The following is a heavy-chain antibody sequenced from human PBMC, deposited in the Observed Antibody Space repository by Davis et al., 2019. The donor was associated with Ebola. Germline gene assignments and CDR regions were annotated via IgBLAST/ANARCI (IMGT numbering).Heavy chain of an antibody. J-gene: IGHJ6*02. CDR2: IYYSGST. D-gene: IGHD3-10*01. CDR1: GGSISSGGYY. V-gene: IGHV4-61*08. CDR3: ARVGSGSGSYPYYYGMDV. Sequence: MPSETLSLTCTVSGGSISSGGYYWSWIRQHPGKGLEWIGYIYYSGSTNYNPSLKSRVTISVDTSKNQFSLKLSSVTAADTAVYYCARVGSGSGSYPYYYGMDVWGQGTTVTVSS.